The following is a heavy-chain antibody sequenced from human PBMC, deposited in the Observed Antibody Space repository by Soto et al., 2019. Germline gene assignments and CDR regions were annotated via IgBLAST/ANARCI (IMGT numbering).Heavy chain of an antibody. Sequence: EVQLVESGGGLVQPGGSLRLSCAASGFTFSNYWMYWVRQAPGKGLEWVSRINSDGSVSSNADSVRGRLTTSRDNVKNTLYLHMDRLRAEDTSIYFCARGDCLGGTCYSLAGSFYYYMDVWGEGATVTVSS. D-gene: IGHD2-15*01. CDR3: ARGDCLGGTCYSLAGSFYYYMDV. CDR2: INSDGSVS. V-gene: IGHV3-74*02. J-gene: IGHJ6*03. CDR1: GFTFSNYW.